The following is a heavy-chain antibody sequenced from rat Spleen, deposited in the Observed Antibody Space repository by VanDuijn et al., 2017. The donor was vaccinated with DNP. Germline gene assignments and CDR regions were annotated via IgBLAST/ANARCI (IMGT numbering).Heavy chain of an antibody. D-gene: IGHD4-1*01. CDR2: INPDGGST. V-gene: IGHV5-20*01. J-gene: IGHJ2*01. CDR3: VKGGWYYFDY. CDR1: GFTFSDYY. Sequence: EVQLVESGGGLVSPGRSLKLSCAGSGFTFSDYYMAWVRQAPTKGLDWVASINPDGGSTYYPDSVKDRFTISRDKAENTVYLQMYSLRSEDTATYYCVKGGWYYFDYWGQGVMVTVSA.